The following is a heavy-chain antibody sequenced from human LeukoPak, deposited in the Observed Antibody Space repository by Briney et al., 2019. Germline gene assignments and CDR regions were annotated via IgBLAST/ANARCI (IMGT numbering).Heavy chain of an antibody. V-gene: IGHV4-59*08. CDR1: GGSISSYY. D-gene: IGHD6-13*01. Sequence: SETLSLTCTVSGGSISSYYWSWIRQPPGKELEWIGYIYYSGSTNYNPSLKSRVTISVDTSKNQFSLKLSSVTAADTAVYYCARRAAAGTPFDYWGQGTLVTVSS. CDR3: ARRAAAGTPFDY. J-gene: IGHJ4*02. CDR2: IYYSGST.